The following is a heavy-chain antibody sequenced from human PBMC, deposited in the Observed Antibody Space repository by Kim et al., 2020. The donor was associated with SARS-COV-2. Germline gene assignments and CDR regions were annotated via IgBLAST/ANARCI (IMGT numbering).Heavy chain of an antibody. CDR3: TRVPGTTLDFWDAFDF. CDR2: IRSKANSYAT. Sequence: GGSLRLSCGASGFTFSDSAMHWVRRASGKGLEWVGRIRSKANSYATAYAASVRGRFTISRDDSKTTAYLQMNSLKTEDTAVYYCTRVPGTTLDFWDAFDFWGQGTMVTVSS. V-gene: IGHV3-73*01. J-gene: IGHJ3*01. CDR1: GFTFSDSA. D-gene: IGHD1-1*01.